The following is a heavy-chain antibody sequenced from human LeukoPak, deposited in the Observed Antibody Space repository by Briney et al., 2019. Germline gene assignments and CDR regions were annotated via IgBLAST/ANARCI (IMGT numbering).Heavy chain of an antibody. J-gene: IGHJ4*02. D-gene: IGHD3-10*01. CDR1: GFTVSSNY. CDR2: IYSGGST. Sequence: GGSLRLSCAASGFTVSSNYMSWVRQAPGKGLEWVSVIYSGGSTYYADSVKGRFTISRDNSKNTLYLQMNSLRAEDTAVYYCAKRSSYYGSGSYDYWGQGTLVTVSS. V-gene: IGHV3-66*01. CDR3: AKRSSYYGSGSYDY.